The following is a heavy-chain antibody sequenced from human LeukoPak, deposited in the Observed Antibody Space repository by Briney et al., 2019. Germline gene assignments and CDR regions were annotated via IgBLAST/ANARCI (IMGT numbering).Heavy chain of an antibody. V-gene: IGHV4-39*01. CDR2: IYYSGST. Sequence: SETLSLTCTVSGGSISSSSYYWGWIRQPPGKGLEWIGSIYYSGSTYYNPSLKSRVAISVDTSKNQFSLKLSSVTAADTAVYYCASRLHYDFWSGYYTGRWGQGTLVTVSS. CDR1: GGSISSSSYY. D-gene: IGHD3-3*01. J-gene: IGHJ4*02. CDR3: ASRLHYDFWSGYYTGR.